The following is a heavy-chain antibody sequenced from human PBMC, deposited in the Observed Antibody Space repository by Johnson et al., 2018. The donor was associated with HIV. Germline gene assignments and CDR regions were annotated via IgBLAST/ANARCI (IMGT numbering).Heavy chain of an antibody. CDR2: IGTAGDT. D-gene: IGHD3-3*01. V-gene: IGHV3-13*01. CDR3: ARGSVCDI. J-gene: IGHJ3*02. CDR1: GFTFSSYD. Sequence: VQLVESGGGLVQPGGSLRLSCAASGFTFSSYDMHWVRQATGKGLEWVSAIGTAGDTYYPGSVKGRFTISRDHAKNSLYLQMNSLPAGDMAVYYCARGSVCDIWGRGTMVTVSS.